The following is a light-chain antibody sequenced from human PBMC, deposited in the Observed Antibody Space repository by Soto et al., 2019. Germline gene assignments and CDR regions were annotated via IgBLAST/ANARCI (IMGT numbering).Light chain of an antibody. CDR2: EVT. CDR3: SSYRGSNIFVV. Sequence: QSALTQPSSASGSPGQSVTISCTGTSGVSWYQQHPGKAPKLLIYEVTKRPSGVPDRFSGSKSGNTASLTVSGLQAEDEADYYCSSYRGSNIFVVFGGGTKLTVL. J-gene: IGLJ2*01. V-gene: IGLV2-8*01. CDR1: SGV.